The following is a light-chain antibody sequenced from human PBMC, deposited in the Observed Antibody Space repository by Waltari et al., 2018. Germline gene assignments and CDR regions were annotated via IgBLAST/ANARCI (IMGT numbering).Light chain of an antibody. Sequence: QSVLTQPPSASGAPGQRVTISCSGSSSNIGSNIVNWYQQVPGTTPKLLSYRNDQGPSGFPDRLSGSKAGTSASLAISGLRSDDEADYFCASWDDSLNGRWEFGGGTKVTVI. CDR1: SSNIGSNI. CDR3: ASWDDSLNGRWE. J-gene: IGLJ2*01. V-gene: IGLV1-44*01. CDR2: RND.